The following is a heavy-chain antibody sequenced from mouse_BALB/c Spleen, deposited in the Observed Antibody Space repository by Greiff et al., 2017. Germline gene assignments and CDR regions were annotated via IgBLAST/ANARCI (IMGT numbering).Heavy chain of an antibody. V-gene: IGHV5-17*02. CDR3: ARRGGHYYAMDY. CDR1: GFTFSSFG. CDR2: ISSGSSTI. Sequence: VQLKESGGGLVQPGGSRKLSCAASGFTFSSFGMHWVRQAPEKGLEWVAYISSGSSTIYYADTVKGRFTISRDNPKNTLFLQMTSLRSEDTAMYYCARRGGHYYAMDYWGQGTSVTVSS. J-gene: IGHJ4*01.